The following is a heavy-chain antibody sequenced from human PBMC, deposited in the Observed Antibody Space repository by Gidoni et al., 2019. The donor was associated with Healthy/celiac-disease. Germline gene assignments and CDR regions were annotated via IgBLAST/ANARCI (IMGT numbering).Heavy chain of an antibody. V-gene: IGHV1-58*01. CDR2: IVGGSGNT. J-gene: IGHJ4*02. CDR3: AAVGDELQGGWDFDY. Sequence: QMQLFPSGPEVNKPGTSVTVSCKASGFPFTSSAVQWVRQARGQRLEWIGGIVGGSGNTNYAQKCQERVTITRDMSTSTAYMELSSLRSEETAVYYCAAVGDELQGGWDFDYWGQGTLVTVSS. CDR1: GFPFTSSA. D-gene: IGHD1-26*01.